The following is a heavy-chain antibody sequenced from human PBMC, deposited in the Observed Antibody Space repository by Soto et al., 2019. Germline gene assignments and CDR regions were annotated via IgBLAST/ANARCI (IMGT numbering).Heavy chain of an antibody. Sequence: QFQLVQSGAEVKKPGSSVKVSCKASGGTFSSDAISWVRQAPGQGLEWMGGVIPIFGTANYAQKFQGRVTITADESTSTAYMELSSLRSEDTAVYYCARDRGDNRNGPYYFYVMDVWGQGTTVTVSS. CDR2: VIPIFGTA. CDR1: GGTFSSDA. J-gene: IGHJ6*02. D-gene: IGHD1-1*01. CDR3: ARDRGDNRNGPYYFYVMDV. V-gene: IGHV1-69*12.